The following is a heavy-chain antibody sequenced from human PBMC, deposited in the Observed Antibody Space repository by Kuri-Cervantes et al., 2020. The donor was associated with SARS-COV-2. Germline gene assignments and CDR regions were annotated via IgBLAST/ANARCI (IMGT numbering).Heavy chain of an antibody. J-gene: IGHJ4*02. Sequence: SVKVSCKASGRTFSSYGISWVRQAPGQGLEWMGGIIPIFGTANYAQKFQGRVTMTTDTSTSTAYMELRSLRSDDTAVYYCARDAFDSSGYQLVDYWGQGTLVTVSS. CDR3: ARDAFDSSGYQLVDY. CDR1: GRTFSSYG. V-gene: IGHV1-69*05. D-gene: IGHD3-22*01. CDR2: IIPIFGTA.